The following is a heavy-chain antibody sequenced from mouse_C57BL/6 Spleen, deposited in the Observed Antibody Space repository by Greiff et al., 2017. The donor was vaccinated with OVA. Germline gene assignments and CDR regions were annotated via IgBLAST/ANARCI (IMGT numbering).Heavy chain of an antibody. Sequence: VQLQQSGPELVKPGASVKISCKASGYTFTDYYMNWVKQSHGKSLEWIGDITPNNGGTRYNQKFKGKATLTVDKSSSTAYMELRSLTSEDSAVYYCARFRARGYYFDYWGQGTTLTVSS. D-gene: IGHD3-1*01. CDR1: GYTFTDYY. J-gene: IGHJ2*01. CDR3: ARFRARGYYFDY. CDR2: ITPNNGGT. V-gene: IGHV1-26*01.